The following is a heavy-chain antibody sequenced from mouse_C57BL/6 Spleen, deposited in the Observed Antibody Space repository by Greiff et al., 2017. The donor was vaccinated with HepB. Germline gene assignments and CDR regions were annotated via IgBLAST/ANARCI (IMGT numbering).Heavy chain of an antibody. CDR1: GFTFSSYG. CDR2: ISNGGSYT. CDR3: ARERDYFDY. Sequence: EVMLVESGGDLVKPGGSLKLSCAASGFTFSSYGMSWVRQTPDERLEWVATISNGGSYTYYPDSVKGQFTISRDNAKNTLYLQMSSLKSEDTAMYYCARERDYFDYWGQGTTRTVSS. J-gene: IGHJ2*01. V-gene: IGHV5-6*01.